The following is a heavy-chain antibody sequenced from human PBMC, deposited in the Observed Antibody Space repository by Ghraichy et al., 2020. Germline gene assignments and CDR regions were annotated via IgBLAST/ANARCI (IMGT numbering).Heavy chain of an antibody. CDR1: GFTFSNAW. CDR3: TTLFYHGSGTQENDFDY. D-gene: IGHD3-10*01. V-gene: IGHV3-15*01. Sequence: GGSLRLSCAASGFTFSNAWMSWVRQAPGKGLEWVGCIKSNTDGGTAHYAAPVKGRFTISRDDSKNTLYMQTNSLKTEDTAVYYCTTLFYHGSGTQENDFDYWGQGTLVTVSS. CDR2: IKSNTDGGTA. J-gene: IGHJ4*02.